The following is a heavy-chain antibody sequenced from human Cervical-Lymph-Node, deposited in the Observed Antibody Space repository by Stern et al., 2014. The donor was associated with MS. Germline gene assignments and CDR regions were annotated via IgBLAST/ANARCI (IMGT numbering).Heavy chain of an antibody. CDR3: AGMVRDDWYFDL. V-gene: IGHV1-24*01. Sequence: QVQLMQSGAEVKKPGASVKVSCKVSGYTLTELSMHWVRQAPGKGLEWMGGFDPEDGEKIYAQKFQGRVTMTEDTSTDTAYMELSSLRSEDTAVYYCAGMVRDDWYFDLWGRGTLVTVSS. CDR1: GYTLTELS. CDR2: FDPEDGEK. J-gene: IGHJ2*01. D-gene: IGHD3-10*01.